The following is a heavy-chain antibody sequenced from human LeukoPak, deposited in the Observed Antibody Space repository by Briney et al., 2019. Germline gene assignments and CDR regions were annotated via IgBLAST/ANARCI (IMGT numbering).Heavy chain of an antibody. D-gene: IGHD2-2*01. CDR1: GYTFTSYG. CDR2: ISAYNGNT. J-gene: IGHJ6*03. CDR3: ARLVVPAAMRYYYYYMDV. Sequence: ASVKVSCKASGYTFTSYGISWVRQAPGQGLEWMGWISAYNGNTNYAQKLQGRVTMTTDTSTSTAYMELRSLRSEDTAVYYCARLVVPAAMRYYYYYMDVWGKGTTVTVSS. V-gene: IGHV1-18*01.